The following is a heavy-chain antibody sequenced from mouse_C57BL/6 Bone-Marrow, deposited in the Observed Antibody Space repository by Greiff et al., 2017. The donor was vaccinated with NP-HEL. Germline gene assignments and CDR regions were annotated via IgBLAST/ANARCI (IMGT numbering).Heavy chain of an antibody. CDR2: INPNNGGT. J-gene: IGHJ4*01. CDR3: AIIYDQVYYAMDY. V-gene: IGHV1-26*01. D-gene: IGHD2-3*01. Sequence: EVQLQQSGPELVKPGASVRISCKASGYTFTDYYMNWVKQSHGKSLEWIGDINPNNGGTSYNQKFKGKATLTVDKSSSTAYMELRSLTSEDSAVYYCAIIYDQVYYAMDYWGQGTSVTVSS. CDR1: GYTFTDYY.